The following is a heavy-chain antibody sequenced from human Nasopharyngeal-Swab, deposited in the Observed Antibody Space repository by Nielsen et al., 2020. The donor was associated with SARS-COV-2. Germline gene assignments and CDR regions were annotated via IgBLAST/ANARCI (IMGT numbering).Heavy chain of an antibody. J-gene: IGHJ6*02. CDR2: IYPRDSES. Sequence: KVSCKASGYGFSTSWIGWVRQRPGKGLEWMGIIYPRDSESRYSPSFQGQVTISADKSVSTAYLQWTSLKASDTAMYYCVRLEGVATSFKYYFQYGMDVWGQGTMVTVPS. D-gene: IGHD5-12*01. CDR3: VRLEGVATSFKYYFQYGMDV. CDR1: GYGFSTSW. V-gene: IGHV5-51*01.